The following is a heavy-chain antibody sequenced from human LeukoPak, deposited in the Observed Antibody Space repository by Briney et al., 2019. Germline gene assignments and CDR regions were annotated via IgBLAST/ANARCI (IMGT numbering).Heavy chain of an antibody. Sequence: GGSLRLSCVGSRFTFSLYTIHWVRQGPGKGLEWVAVISYDGSDKYYGDSVKGRFTISRDNSMNTLYLQMNSLRAEDTAVYYCARDSDDYGDYFGYWGQGTLVTVSS. CDR1: RFTFSLYT. V-gene: IGHV3-30*04. CDR3: ARDSDDYGDYFGY. J-gene: IGHJ4*02. CDR2: ISYDGSDK. D-gene: IGHD4-17*01.